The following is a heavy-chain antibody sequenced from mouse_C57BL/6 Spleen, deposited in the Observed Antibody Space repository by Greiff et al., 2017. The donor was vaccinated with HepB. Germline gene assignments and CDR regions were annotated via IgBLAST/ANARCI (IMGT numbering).Heavy chain of an antibody. J-gene: IGHJ4*01. CDR3: ARRELGRDYYAMDY. D-gene: IGHD4-1*01. CDR2: IDPSDSYT. CDR1: GYTFTSYW. V-gene: IGHV1-69*01. Sequence: QVQLQQPGAELVMPGASVKLSCKASGYTFTSYWMHWVKQRPGQGPEWIGEIDPSDSYTNYNQKFKGKSTLTVDKSSSTAYMQLSSLTSEDSAVYYCARRELGRDYYAMDYWGQGTSVTVSS.